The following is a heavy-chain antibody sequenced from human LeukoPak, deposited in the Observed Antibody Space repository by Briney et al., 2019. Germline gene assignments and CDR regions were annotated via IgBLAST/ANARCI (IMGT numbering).Heavy chain of an antibody. CDR2: INQDGSEK. CDR1: GFTFSNYW. D-gene: IGHD3-9*01. CDR3: AKDSGYYDILTGYYLYFDY. V-gene: IGHV3-7*03. Sequence: GGSLRLSCAASGFTFSNYWMSWVRQAPGKGLEWVANINQDGSEKYYVDSVKGRFTISRDNSKNTLYLQMNSLRAEDTAVYYCAKDSGYYDILTGYYLYFDYWGQGTLVTVSS. J-gene: IGHJ4*02.